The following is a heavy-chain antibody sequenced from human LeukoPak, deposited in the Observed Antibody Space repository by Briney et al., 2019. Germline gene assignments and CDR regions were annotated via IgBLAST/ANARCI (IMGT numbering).Heavy chain of an antibody. J-gene: IGHJ4*02. Sequence: PSETLSLTCTVSGGSISSSSYYRRWLRQPPGKGLEWIASIYYRDSTYYNPALKSRVTISVDTSKNQFSLKLSSVTAADTAVYYCARQVGATYGEDYWGQGTLVTVSS. V-gene: IGHV4-39*01. CDR3: ARQVGATYGEDY. CDR1: GGSISSSSYY. CDR2: IYYRDST. D-gene: IGHD1-26*01.